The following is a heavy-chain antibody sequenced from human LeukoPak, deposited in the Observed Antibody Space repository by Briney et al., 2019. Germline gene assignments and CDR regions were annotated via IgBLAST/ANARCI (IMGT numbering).Heavy chain of an antibody. D-gene: IGHD6-13*01. J-gene: IGHJ6*02. CDR1: GFTFSTYA. Sequence: GGSLRLSCAASGFTFSTYAMSWVRQAPGKGLEWVSVISGSGGSTYYADSVKGRFTISRDNSKNTLYLQMNSLRAEDTAVYYCAKGFSSSWVYGMDVWGQGTTVTVSS. V-gene: IGHV3-23*01. CDR3: AKGFSSSWVYGMDV. CDR2: ISGSGGST.